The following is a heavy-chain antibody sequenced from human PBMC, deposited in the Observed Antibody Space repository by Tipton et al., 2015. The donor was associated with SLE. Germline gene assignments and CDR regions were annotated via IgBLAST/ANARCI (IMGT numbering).Heavy chain of an antibody. J-gene: IGHJ4*02. CDR1: GGSISGYY. V-gene: IGHV4-38-2*02. CDR2: IYHSGST. CDR3: ASHSSGYHYYFDY. Sequence: TLSLTCTVSGGSISGYYWGWFRQPPGKGLEWSGSIYHSGSTYYNPSLKSRVTISVDTSKDQFSLKLSSVTAADTAVYYCASHSSGYHYYFDYWGQGTLVTVSS. D-gene: IGHD3-22*01.